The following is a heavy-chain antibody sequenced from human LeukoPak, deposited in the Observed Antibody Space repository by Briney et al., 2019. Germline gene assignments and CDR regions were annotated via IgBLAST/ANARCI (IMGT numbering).Heavy chain of an antibody. D-gene: IGHD1-26*01. V-gene: IGHV3-74*01. J-gene: IGHJ4*02. Sequence: GGSLRLSCAVSGFTFSNYCMHWVRQAPGKGLVWVSRINTDGRDISYADSVKGRFTFSRDNAKDTLYLQMNSLRAEDAAVYYCARDVQWELNYWGQGTLVTVSS. CDR3: ARDVQWELNY. CDR1: GFTFSNYC. CDR2: INTDGRDI.